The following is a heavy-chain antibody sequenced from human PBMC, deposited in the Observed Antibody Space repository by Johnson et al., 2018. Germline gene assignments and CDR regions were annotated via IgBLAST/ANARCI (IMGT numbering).Heavy chain of an antibody. J-gene: IGHJ6*02. V-gene: IGHV3-33*01. D-gene: IGHD6-6*01. CDR1: GFDFSSYG. CDR3: TRLVV. CDR2: IWYDGTNK. Sequence: QVQLVQTGGGEVQPGRSLRLSCAASGFDFSSYGIHWVRQAPGKGLEWVAVIWYDGTNKYYEDSVKGRFAISRDNSRNTLYLQMNSLRAEDTAVYYCTRLVVWGQGTTVTVSS.